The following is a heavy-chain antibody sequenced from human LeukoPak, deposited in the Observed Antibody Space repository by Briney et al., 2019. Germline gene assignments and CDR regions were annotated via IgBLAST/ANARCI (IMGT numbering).Heavy chain of an antibody. Sequence: GASVKVSCKASGYTFTGYYVHWVRQAPGQGLEWMGWINPNSGGTNYAQKFQGRVTMTRDTSISTAYMELSRLRSDDTAVYYCARPSKYSSGWYYFDYWGQGTLVTVSS. D-gene: IGHD6-19*01. V-gene: IGHV1-2*02. CDR1: GYTFTGYY. J-gene: IGHJ4*02. CDR3: ARPSKYSSGWYYFDY. CDR2: INPNSGGT.